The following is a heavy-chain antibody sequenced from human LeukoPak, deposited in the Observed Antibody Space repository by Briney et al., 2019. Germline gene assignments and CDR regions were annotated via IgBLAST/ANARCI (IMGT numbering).Heavy chain of an antibody. J-gene: IGHJ4*02. CDR2: ISSSSSYI. Sequence: GGSLRLSCAAFGFTFSSYSMNWVRQAPGKGLEWVSSISSSSSYIYYADSVKGRFTISRDNAKNSLYLQMNSLRAEDTAVYYCARDPDPLEGMPDGYWGQGTLVTVSS. V-gene: IGHV3-21*01. CDR3: ARDPDPLEGMPDGY. CDR1: GFTFSSYS. D-gene: IGHD5-24*01.